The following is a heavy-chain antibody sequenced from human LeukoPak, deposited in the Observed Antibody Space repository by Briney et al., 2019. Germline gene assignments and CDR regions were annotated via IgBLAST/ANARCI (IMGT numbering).Heavy chain of an antibody. CDR1: GFTFSSYA. CDR2: ISGSGGST. V-gene: IGHV3-23*01. J-gene: IGHJ4*02. Sequence: GSLRLSCAASGFTFSSYAMSWVRQAPGKGLGWVSAISGSGGSTYYADSVKGRFTISRDNSKNTLYLQMNSLRAEDTAVYYCATDGGLLWFGELRHWGQGALVTVSS. CDR3: ATDGGLLWFGELRH. D-gene: IGHD3-10*01.